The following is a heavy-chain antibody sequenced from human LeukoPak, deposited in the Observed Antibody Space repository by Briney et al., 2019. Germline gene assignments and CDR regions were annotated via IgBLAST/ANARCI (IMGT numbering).Heavy chain of an antibody. CDR2: IIPIFGTA. J-gene: IGHJ4*02. CDR3: ARGTSWGYSSGWHHDY. CDR1: GGTFSSYA. D-gene: IGHD6-19*01. Sequence: ASVKVSCKASGGTFSSYAISWVRQAPGQGLEWMGGIIPIFGTANYAQKFQGRVTITADESTSTAYMELSSLRSEDTAVYYCARGTSWGYSSGWHHDYWGQGTLDTVSS. V-gene: IGHV1-69*13.